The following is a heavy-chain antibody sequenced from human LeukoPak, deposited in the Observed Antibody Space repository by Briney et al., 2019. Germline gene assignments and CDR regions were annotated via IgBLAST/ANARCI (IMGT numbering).Heavy chain of an antibody. Sequence: KPSETLSLTCSVSCVSISSYYWSWIGQPPGKGLEGIGYIYYSGSTNYNPSLKSRVTISVDTSKNQFSLKLSSVTAADTAVYYCARRGGQLAVDYWGQGTLVTVSS. J-gene: IGHJ4*02. D-gene: IGHD6-13*01. CDR3: ARRGGQLAVDY. CDR1: CVSISSYY. CDR2: IYYSGST. V-gene: IGHV4-59*01.